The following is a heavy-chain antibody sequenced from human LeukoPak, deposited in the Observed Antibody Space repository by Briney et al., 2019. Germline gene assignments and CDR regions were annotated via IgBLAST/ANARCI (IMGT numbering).Heavy chain of an antibody. J-gene: IGHJ4*02. V-gene: IGHV1-2*02. D-gene: IGHD2-15*01. CDR3: ARDGFVVAAPTFDY. CDR1: GYTFTGYY. CDR2: INPNSGGT. Sequence: GASVKVSCKASGYTFTGYYMHWVRQAPGQGLEWMGWINPNSGGTNYAQKLQGRVTMTTDTSTSTAYMELRSLRSDDTAVYYCARDGFVVAAPTFDYWGQGTLVTVSS.